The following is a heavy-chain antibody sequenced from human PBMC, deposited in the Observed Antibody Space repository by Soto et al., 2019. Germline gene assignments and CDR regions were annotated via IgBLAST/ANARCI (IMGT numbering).Heavy chain of an antibody. CDR2: IYYSGST. V-gene: IGHV4-59*01. CDR1: GGSISSFY. J-gene: IGHJ6*02. D-gene: IGHD6-19*01. CDR3: ARDMYSSGWTVYGMDV. Sequence: SETLSLTCTVSGGSISSFYWSWIRQPPEKGLEWIGYIYYSGSTNYNPSLKSRVTISVDTSKNQFSLKLSSVTAADTAVYYCARDMYSSGWTVYGMDVWGQGTTVTVSS.